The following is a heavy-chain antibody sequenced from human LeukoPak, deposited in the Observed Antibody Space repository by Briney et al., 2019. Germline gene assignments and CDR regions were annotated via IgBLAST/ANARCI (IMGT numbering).Heavy chain of an antibody. Sequence: PGGSLRLSCAASGLTFSRYWMHWVHQPPGKGLVWVSRINPDGSSTNYADSVKGRFTISRDNAKNTLYLQMNSLRAEDTAVYYCAREWGIVVVPAPTDVWGKGTTVTVSS. V-gene: IGHV3-74*01. D-gene: IGHD2-2*01. CDR2: INPDGSST. CDR1: GLTFSRYW. CDR3: AREWGIVVVPAPTDV. J-gene: IGHJ6*04.